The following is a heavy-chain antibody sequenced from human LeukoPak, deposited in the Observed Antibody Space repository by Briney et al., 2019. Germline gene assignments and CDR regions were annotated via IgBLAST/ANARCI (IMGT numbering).Heavy chain of an antibody. J-gene: IGHJ4*02. CDR3: ARSDYYGLLDY. Sequence: SETLSLTCTVSGGSISTYYWSWIRQPPGKGLEWIGYIYYSGSTHYNPSLKSRVTISVDTSKNQFSLKLSSVTAADTAAYYCARSDYYGLLDYWGQGTLVTVSS. V-gene: IGHV4-59*08. CDR2: IYYSGST. D-gene: IGHD3-10*01. CDR1: GGSISTYY.